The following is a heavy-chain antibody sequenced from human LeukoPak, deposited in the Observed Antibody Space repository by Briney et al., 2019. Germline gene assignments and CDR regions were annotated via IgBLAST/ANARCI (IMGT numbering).Heavy chain of an antibody. Sequence: PSETLSLTCAVYGGSFSGYYWSWIRQPPGKGLEWIGEINHSGSTNYNPSLKSRVTISVDTSKNQFSLKLSSVTAADTAVYYCASISYGYFDYWGQGTLVTVSS. CDR2: INHSGST. CDR1: GGSFSGYY. J-gene: IGHJ4*02. CDR3: ASISYGYFDY. D-gene: IGHD1-26*01. V-gene: IGHV4-34*01.